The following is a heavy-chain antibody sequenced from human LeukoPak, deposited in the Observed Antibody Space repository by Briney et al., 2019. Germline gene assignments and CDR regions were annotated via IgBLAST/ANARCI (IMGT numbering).Heavy chain of an antibody. D-gene: IGHD6-13*01. Sequence: GRSLTPSCPLAASTFTTSSTGWVSQPPGDGLGCGSTISGSGGSTYGADSVKGRFTISRDNSKNTLYLQMNSLRAGDTAVEYGAKVQEQQLVGWGQGTLVTVSS. CDR2: ISGSGGST. V-gene: IGHV3-23*01. CDR1: ASTFTTSS. J-gene: IGHJ4*02. CDR3: AKVQEQQLVG.